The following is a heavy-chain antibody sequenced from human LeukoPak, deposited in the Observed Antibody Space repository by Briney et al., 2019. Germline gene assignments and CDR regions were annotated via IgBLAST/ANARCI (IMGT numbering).Heavy chain of an antibody. Sequence: PSETLSLTCTVSGGSISSYYWSWIRQPPGKGLEWIGYIYYSGSTNYNPSLKSRDTISVDTSKNQFSLKLSSVTAADTAVYYCARGDNSGSYYWFDYWGQGTLVTVSS. CDR1: GGSISSYY. D-gene: IGHD1-26*01. J-gene: IGHJ4*02. V-gene: IGHV4-59*01. CDR3: ARGDNSGSYYWFDY. CDR2: IYYSGST.